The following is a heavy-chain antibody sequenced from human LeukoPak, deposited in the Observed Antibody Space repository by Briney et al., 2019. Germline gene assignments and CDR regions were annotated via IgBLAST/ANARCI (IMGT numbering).Heavy chain of an antibody. V-gene: IGHV4-4*07. Sequence: SETLSLTCTVSGGSISGYYWSWIRHPAGKGLEWIGRIYTSGNTNYTPSLKSRVTMSVDTSKNQFSLKLSSVTAADTAVYYCARDRSYDTRIVDFWGQGTLVTVSS. J-gene: IGHJ4*02. CDR3: ARDRSYDTRIVDF. CDR1: GGSISGYY. CDR2: IYTSGNT. D-gene: IGHD3-22*01.